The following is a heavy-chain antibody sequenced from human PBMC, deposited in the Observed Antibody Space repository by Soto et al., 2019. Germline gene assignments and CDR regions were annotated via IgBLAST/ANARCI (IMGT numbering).Heavy chain of an antibody. D-gene: IGHD3-16*01. CDR2: INTYNGNT. Sequence: QVQLVQSRAEVKNPGASVKVSCKASGYSFTRYGIAWARQAPGQGLGWMGWINTYNGNTNYAQNPQGRVTLPTDTSTSTAYMELTRLRSNDTAIYYCAMVDVYVTPSPQDVWGQGTTVIVSS. J-gene: IGHJ6*02. V-gene: IGHV1-18*01. CDR1: GYSFTRYG. CDR3: AMVDVYVTPSPQDV.